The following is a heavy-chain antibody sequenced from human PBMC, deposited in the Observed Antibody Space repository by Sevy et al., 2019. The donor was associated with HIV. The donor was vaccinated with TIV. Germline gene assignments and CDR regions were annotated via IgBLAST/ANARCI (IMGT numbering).Heavy chain of an antibody. CDR2: FDPEDGET. V-gene: IGHV1-24*01. D-gene: IGHD3-16*02. Sequence: ASVKVSCKVSGYTLTELSMHWVRQAPGKGLEWMGGFDPEDGETIYAQKFQGRVTMTEDTSTDTAYMELSSLRSEDTAVYYCATAPITFGGVIVTPHYFDYWGQGTLVTVSS. J-gene: IGHJ4*02. CDR3: ATAPITFGGVIVTPHYFDY. CDR1: GYTLTELS.